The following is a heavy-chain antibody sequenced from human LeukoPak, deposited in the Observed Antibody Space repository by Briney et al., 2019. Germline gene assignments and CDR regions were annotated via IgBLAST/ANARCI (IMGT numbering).Heavy chain of an antibody. D-gene: IGHD4-23*01. CDR1: GYTFTTYY. V-gene: IGHV1-46*01. Sequence: ASVTVSCKASGYTFTTYYMHWVRQAPGQGLEWLGIINPSGGSTSYAQKFQGRVTMTRDTSTSTVYMELSSLRSDDTAVYYCARDGETTVVTPRYFDYWGQGTLVTVSS. J-gene: IGHJ4*02. CDR2: INPSGGST. CDR3: ARDGETTVVTPRYFDY.